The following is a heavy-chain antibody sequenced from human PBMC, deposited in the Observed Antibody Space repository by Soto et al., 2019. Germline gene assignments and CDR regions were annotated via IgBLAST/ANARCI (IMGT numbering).Heavy chain of an antibody. Sequence: QLQLQESGPGLVKPSETLSLTCTVSGGSISSSSYYWGWIRQPPGKGLEWIGSIYYSGSTYYNPSLKGRVTISVDTSKNQFSLKLSSVTAADTAVYYCARHAMEDIVVVPAAMPPDYWGQGTLVTVSS. D-gene: IGHD2-2*01. J-gene: IGHJ4*02. V-gene: IGHV4-39*01. CDR2: IYYSGST. CDR1: GGSISSSSYY. CDR3: ARHAMEDIVVVPAAMPPDY.